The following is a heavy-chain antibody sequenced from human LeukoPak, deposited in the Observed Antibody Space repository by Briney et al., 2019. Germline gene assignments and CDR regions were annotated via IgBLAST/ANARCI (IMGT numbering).Heavy chain of an antibody. CDR3: ARDKRQERWPDY. CDR1: GFTFSSYG. CDR2: VSYDGSDK. Sequence: PGGSLRLSCAASGFTFSSYGMHWVRQAPGKGLEWVAVVSYDGSDKYYTDSVKGRFTISRDNSKNTLYLQMNSLRAEDTAVYYCARDKRQERWPDYWGQGTLVTVSS. J-gene: IGHJ4*02. V-gene: IGHV3-30*03. D-gene: IGHD5-24*01.